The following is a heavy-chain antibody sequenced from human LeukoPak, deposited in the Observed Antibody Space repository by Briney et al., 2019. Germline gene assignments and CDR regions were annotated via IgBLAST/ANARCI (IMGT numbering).Heavy chain of an antibody. D-gene: IGHD3-10*01. CDR2: SRNKANSYTT. Sequence: GGSLRLSCAASGFTFSSYSMNWVRQAPGKGLEWVGRSRNKANSYTTEYAASVKGRFTISRDDSKNSLYLQMNSLKTEDTAVYYCAKDRGGSGKYYYNDAFDIWGQGTMVIVSS. CDR3: AKDRGGSGKYYYNDAFDI. CDR1: GFTFSSYS. J-gene: IGHJ3*02. V-gene: IGHV3-72*01.